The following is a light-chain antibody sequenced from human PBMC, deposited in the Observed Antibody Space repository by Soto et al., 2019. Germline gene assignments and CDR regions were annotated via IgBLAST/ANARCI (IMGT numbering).Light chain of an antibody. CDR1: SSDVGGYNY. Sequence: QSALTQPRSASGSPGRSVTIACTGTSSDVGGYNYVSGYQQHPGKVPKLMIYDVSKRPSGVPDRFCGSKSGNTASLTSSGLQAEDEGDYYCCSYAGRYPYVFGTGTKVTV. V-gene: IGLV2-11*01. CDR3: CSYAGRYPYV. J-gene: IGLJ1*01. CDR2: DVS.